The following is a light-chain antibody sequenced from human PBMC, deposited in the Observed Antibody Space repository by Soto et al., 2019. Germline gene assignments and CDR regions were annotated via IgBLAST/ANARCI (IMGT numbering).Light chain of an antibody. CDR3: CSYTGSTDFVV. V-gene: IGLV2-23*01. CDR1: SSDVGGYNL. Sequence: QSALTQPASVSGSPGQSITISCSATSSDVGGYNLVSWYRQYPGKAPKLIIYEGNKRPSGVSNRFSGSKSGNTASLTISGLEAEDEADYSCCSYTGSTDFVVFGGVTKLTVL. J-gene: IGLJ2*01. CDR2: EGN.